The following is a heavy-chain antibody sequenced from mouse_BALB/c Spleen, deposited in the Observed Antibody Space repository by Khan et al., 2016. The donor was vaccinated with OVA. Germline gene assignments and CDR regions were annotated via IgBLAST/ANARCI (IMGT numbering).Heavy chain of an antibody. CDR3: SPACTYYESFAY. CDR2: IYPFNDDT. J-gene: IGHJ3*01. D-gene: IGHD1-1*01. Sequence: EVELVESGPELVKPGASVKMSCKASGYTFTSYVMHWVKQKPGLGLEWIGYIYPFNDDTKYNETFKGKATLTSDRSYSTAYMEISSLTSEDSAVYYCSPACTYYESFAYWGQGTLVTVSA. CDR1: GYTFTSYV. V-gene: IGHV1S136*01.